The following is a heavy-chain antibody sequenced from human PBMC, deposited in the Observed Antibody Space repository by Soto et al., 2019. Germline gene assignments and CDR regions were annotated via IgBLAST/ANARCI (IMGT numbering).Heavy chain of an antibody. Sequence: GGSLRLSCAASGFSLSSYTMDWVRQAPGKGLQWVSSISITGSYIYYADSVKGRFAISRDNAQNSLYLYMNSLRAEDTAVYYCARGAIRGYSYGHSDYWGQGTLVTVYS. V-gene: IGHV3-21*01. CDR3: ARGAIRGYSYGHSDY. J-gene: IGHJ4*02. CDR1: GFSLSSYT. D-gene: IGHD5-18*01. CDR2: ISITGSYI.